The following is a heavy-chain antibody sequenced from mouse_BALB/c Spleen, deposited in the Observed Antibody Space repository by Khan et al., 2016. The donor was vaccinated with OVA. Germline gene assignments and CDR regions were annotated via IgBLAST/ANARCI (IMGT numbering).Heavy chain of an antibody. CDR1: GYTFTTYT. D-gene: IGHD2-14*01. V-gene: IGHV1-4*01. CDR2: IIPRSDYT. CDR3: AREGAYYRSDGWFAY. J-gene: IGHJ3*01. Sequence: QVQLKQSGAELARPGASVKMSCKASGYTFTTYTIHWVKQRPGQGLEWIGYIIPRSDYTNYNQKFKDKATLTADKSSSTAYMQLSSLTSEDSAVYYGAREGAYYRSDGWFAYWGQGTLVTVSA.